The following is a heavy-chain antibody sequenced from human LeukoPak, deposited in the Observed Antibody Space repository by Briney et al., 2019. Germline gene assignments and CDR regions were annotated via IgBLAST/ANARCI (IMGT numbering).Heavy chain of an antibody. V-gene: IGHV4-39*01. CDR1: GGSISSDSYY. Sequence: SETLSLTCTVSGGSISSDSYYWAWIRQPPGKGLEWIASIYYSGSTYYNPSLKSRVTISVDTSGNQFSLKLSSVTAADTAVYYCASLAVAGLSEGYWGQGTLVIVSS. CDR3: ASLAVAGLSEGY. CDR2: IYYSGST. J-gene: IGHJ4*02. D-gene: IGHD6-19*01.